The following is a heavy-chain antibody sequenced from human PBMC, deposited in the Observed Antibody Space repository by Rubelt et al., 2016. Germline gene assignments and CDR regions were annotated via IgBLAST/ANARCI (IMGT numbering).Heavy chain of an antibody. CDR2: IYSGGSK. CDR3: ARSGGGRAGY. Sequence: EAQLLESGGGLVQPGGSLRLSCAASGFTFSSYAMSWVRQAPGKGLEWVSVIYSGGSKYYADSVKGRFTISRDNSKNTLYLQMNSLRAEDTAVYYCARSGGGRAGYWGQGTLVTVSS. D-gene: IGHD1-26*01. CDR1: GFTFSSYA. V-gene: IGHV3-23*03. J-gene: IGHJ4*02.